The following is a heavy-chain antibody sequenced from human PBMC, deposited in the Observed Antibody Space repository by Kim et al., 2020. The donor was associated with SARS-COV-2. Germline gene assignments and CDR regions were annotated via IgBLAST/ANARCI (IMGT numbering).Heavy chain of an antibody. J-gene: IGHJ5*02. V-gene: IGHV3-49*03. D-gene: IGHD6-13*01. CDR1: GFTFGDYA. Sequence: GGSLRLSCTASGFTFGDYAMSWFRQAPGKGLEWVGFIRSKAYGGTTEYAASVKGRFTISRDDSKSIAYLQMNSLKTEDTAVYYCTRDRGASSSWYVGWFDPWGQGTLVTVSS. CDR3: TRDRGASSSWYVGWFDP. CDR2: IRSKAYGGTT.